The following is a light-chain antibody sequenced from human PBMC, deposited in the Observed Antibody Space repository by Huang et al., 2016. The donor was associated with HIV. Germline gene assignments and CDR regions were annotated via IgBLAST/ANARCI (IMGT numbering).Light chain of an antibody. J-gene: IGKJ4*01. Sequence: EIMMTQSPATLSVSPGGRATLSCRASQNVRKNLAWYQQKPGQAPRLLLYDTSTRASGIPARFSGSGSGTEFTLTISGLQSEDFAIYYCQQYDNWPPGLTFGGGTKVEI. CDR1: QNVRKN. V-gene: IGKV3D-15*01. CDR3: QQYDNWPPGLT. CDR2: DTS.